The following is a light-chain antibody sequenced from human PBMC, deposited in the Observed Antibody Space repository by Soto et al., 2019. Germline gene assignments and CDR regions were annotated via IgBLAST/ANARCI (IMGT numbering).Light chain of an antibody. Sequence: EIVMTQSPGTVSVFPGETVTLSCRASQSVSGYLDWFHQEPGQAPRLVLLRIFTRAIGVPARFSGSGSETEFTLTISGLQSEDSGVYYCLQHYSWPWTFGQGTKVEIK. CDR2: RIF. CDR3: LQHYSWPWT. CDR1: QSVSGY. J-gene: IGKJ1*01. V-gene: IGKV3-15*01.